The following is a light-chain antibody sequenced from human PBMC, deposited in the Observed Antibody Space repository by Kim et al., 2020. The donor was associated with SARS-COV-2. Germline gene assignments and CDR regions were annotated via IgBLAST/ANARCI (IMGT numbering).Light chain of an antibody. V-gene: IGKV3-15*01. CDR2: GAS. CDR3: QQYHSWRGT. J-gene: IGKJ4*01. Sequence: VAPGDTATRSCGASQRVSNNLPWYQQKPAQAPRLLIYGASSRTTGIPARFSGSGSGTDFTLTISSLQSEDFAVYYCQQYHSWRGTFGGGTKVDIK. CDR1: QRVSNN.